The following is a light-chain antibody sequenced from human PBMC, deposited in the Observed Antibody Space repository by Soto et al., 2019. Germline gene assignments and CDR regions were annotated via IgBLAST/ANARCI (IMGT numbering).Light chain of an antibody. CDR2: GAS. CDR3: QQYNNWPPST. CDR1: QSVSSN. V-gene: IGKV3-15*01. J-gene: IGKJ2*01. Sequence: EIVMTQSPATLSVSPGERATISCRASQSVSSNLAWYQQKPGQAPRLLIYGASTRATGIPARFSGSGSGTEFTLTISSLQSEEFAVYYCQQYNNWPPSTFGQGTKLAIQ.